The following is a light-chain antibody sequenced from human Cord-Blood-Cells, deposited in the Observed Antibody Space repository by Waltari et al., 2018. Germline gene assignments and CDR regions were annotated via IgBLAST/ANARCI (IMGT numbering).Light chain of an antibody. V-gene: IGKV3-11*02. CDR3: QQRSHWPPT. Sequence: EIVLTQSPATLSLSPGERATLSSRARQSVSSNLDWYQLKPAQAPRLIIYDASNSATAIPAGVSGSGYGRAFTLTISSLEADDFAVYYCQQRSHWPPTFGQGTRLEIK. CDR2: DAS. CDR1: QSVSSN. J-gene: IGKJ5*01.